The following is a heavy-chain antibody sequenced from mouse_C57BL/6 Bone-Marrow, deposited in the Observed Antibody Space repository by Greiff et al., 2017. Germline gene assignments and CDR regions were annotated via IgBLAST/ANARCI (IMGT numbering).Heavy chain of an antibody. J-gene: IGHJ3*01. Sequence: EVQLQESGAELVRPGASVKLSCTASGFNIKDDYMHWVKQRPGQGLEWIGWIDPENGDTEYASKFQGKATITADTSSNTAYLQLSSLTSEDTAVYYCTTCSYDYPFAYWGQGTLVTVSA. CDR3: TTCSYDYPFAY. CDR1: GFNIKDDY. V-gene: IGHV14-4*01. CDR2: IDPENGDT. D-gene: IGHD2-4*01.